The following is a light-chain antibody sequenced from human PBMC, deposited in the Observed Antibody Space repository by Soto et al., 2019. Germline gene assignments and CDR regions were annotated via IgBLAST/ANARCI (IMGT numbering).Light chain of an antibody. CDR1: SRDVGNYKY. Sequence: QSVLAQPASVSGSPGQSITISCTGTSRDVGNYKYVSWYQQHPGKAPKRMIYEVSNRPSGVSNRFSGSKSGNTASLTISGLQAEDETDYYCFSYTSSGTYVFGTGTKVTVL. J-gene: IGLJ1*01. CDR3: FSYTSSGTYV. CDR2: EVS. V-gene: IGLV2-14*01.